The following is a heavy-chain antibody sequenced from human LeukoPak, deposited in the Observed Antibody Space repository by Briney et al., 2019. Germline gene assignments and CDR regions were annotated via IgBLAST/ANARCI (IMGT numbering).Heavy chain of an antibody. V-gene: IGHV4-61*01. CDR1: GASVSSGSYY. Sequence: SETLSLTCTVSGASVSSGSYYWSWIRRPPGKGLEWIGYIYYSGSTNYNPSLKSRVTISVDTSKNQFSLKLSSVTAADTAVYYCARGGLRLGELSFPFDYWGQGTLVTVSS. J-gene: IGHJ4*02. D-gene: IGHD3-16*02. CDR3: ARGGLRLGELSFPFDY. CDR2: IYYSGST.